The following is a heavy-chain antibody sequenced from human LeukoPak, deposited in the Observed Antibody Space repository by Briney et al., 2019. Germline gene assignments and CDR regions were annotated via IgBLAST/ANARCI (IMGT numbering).Heavy chain of an antibody. CDR1: GFTFSSYG. CDR3: ARDSRNYYDSSGYLLDY. D-gene: IGHD3-22*01. CDR2: ISYDGSNK. Sequence: GGSLRLSCAASGFTFSSYGMHWVRQAPGKGLEWVAVISYDGSNKYYADSVKGRFTISRDNSKNTLYLQMNSLRAEDTAVYYCARDSRNYYDSSGYLLDYWGQGTLVTVSS. J-gene: IGHJ4*02. V-gene: IGHV3-30*03.